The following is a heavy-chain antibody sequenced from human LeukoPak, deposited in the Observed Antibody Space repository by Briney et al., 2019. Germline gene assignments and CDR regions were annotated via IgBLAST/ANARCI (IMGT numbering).Heavy chain of an antibody. D-gene: IGHD6-13*01. CDR1: GFTFDDYG. CDR2: INWNGGST. CDR3: ARGTLKAAATDFDY. V-gene: IGHV3-20*04. Sequence: GGSLRLSCATSGFTFDDYGISWVRQAPGKGLEWVSGINWNGGSTGYADSVKGRFTISRDNAKNSLYLQMNSLRAEDTALYYCARGTLKAAATDFDYWGQGTLVTVSS. J-gene: IGHJ4*02.